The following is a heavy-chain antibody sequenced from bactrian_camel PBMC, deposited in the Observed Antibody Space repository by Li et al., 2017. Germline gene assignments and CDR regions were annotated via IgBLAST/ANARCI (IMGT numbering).Heavy chain of an antibody. CDR3: AARFIRLPVLMVTAYNY. D-gene: IGHD3*01. V-gene: IGHV3S1*01. J-gene: IGHJ4*01. CDR1: RYTYKRNC. Sequence: HVQLVESGGGSVQAGGSLTLSCAAGRYTYKRNCMGWFRQRPGKDREGVAVLWIGGATTTYADSVKGRFTISQDNAKNTLYLQINNLKPEDTAMYYCAARFIRLPVLMVTAYNYWGQGTQVTVS. CDR2: LWIGGATT.